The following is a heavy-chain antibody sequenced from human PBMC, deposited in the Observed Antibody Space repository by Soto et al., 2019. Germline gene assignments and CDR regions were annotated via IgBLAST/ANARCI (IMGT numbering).Heavy chain of an antibody. J-gene: IGHJ5*02. Sequence: GGSLRLSCAASGFTFSSYAMTCVLHAPGKGLEWVSGISVDGRRTYYADSVKGRFTISRDDSENTLYLQMNSLRADDTAVYYCTKTGTLLTGNNWFDRWGQGTLVTVSS. CDR3: TKTGTLLTGNNWFDR. CDR2: ISVDGRRT. CDR1: GFTFSSYA. V-gene: IGHV3-23*01. D-gene: IGHD3-9*01.